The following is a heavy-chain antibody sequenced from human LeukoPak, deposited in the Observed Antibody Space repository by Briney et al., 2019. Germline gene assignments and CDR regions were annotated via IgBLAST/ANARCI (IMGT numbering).Heavy chain of an antibody. J-gene: IGHJ1*01. V-gene: IGHV1-24*01. D-gene: IGHD3-9*01. CDR1: GYTLTELS. Sequence: ASVRVSCKVSGYTLTELSMHWVRQAPGKGLEWMGGFDPEDGETIYAQKFQGRVTMTEDTSTDTAYMELSSLRSEDTAVYYCATPSRGGYYDILTGYYGYWGQGTGLPVSS. CDR3: ATPSRGGYYDILTGYYGY. CDR2: FDPEDGET.